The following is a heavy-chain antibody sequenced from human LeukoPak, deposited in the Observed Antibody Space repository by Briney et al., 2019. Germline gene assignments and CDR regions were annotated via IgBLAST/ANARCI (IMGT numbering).Heavy chain of an antibody. CDR2: MYNFGIK. CDR1: DFSVNNNY. CDR3: AGGKYYGSGTRPGYLGY. D-gene: IGHD3-10*01. J-gene: IGHJ4*02. V-gene: IGHV3-53*01. Sequence: PGGSLRLACAASDFSVNNNYVDWVRQAPGKGLAWVSCMYNFGIKTYADSVQGRFTVSRDSSRNMVFLQMNSLRVEDTAVYYCAGGKYYGSGTRPGYLGYWGQGTLVTVSS.